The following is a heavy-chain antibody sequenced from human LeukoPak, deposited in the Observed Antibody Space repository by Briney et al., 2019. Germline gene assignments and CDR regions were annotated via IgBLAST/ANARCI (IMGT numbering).Heavy chain of an antibody. CDR3: AKPLSLTAGWHCDS. D-gene: IGHD6-13*01. CDR2: IWSDGSAK. CDR1: GCTFGAYA. V-gene: IGHV3-33*06. J-gene: IGHJ4*02. Sequence: GGSLRLSCAASGCTFGAYAMHWVRRAPGKGLEWVAVIWSDGSAKYYADSVKGRFTISRDNSKNTLYLQMNSLRAEDTAIYYCAKPLSLTAGWHCDSWGQGTLVTVSS.